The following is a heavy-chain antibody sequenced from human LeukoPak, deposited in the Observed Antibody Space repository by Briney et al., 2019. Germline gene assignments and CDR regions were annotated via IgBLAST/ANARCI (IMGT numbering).Heavy chain of an antibody. CDR1: GGSFSGYY. Sequence: SETLSLTCAVYGGSFSGYYWSWIRQPPGKGLEWIGEINHSGSTNYNPSLKSRVTISVDTSKNQFSLKLSSVTAADTAVYHCARGFGIVGATTFDYWGQGTLVTVSS. CDR2: INHSGST. D-gene: IGHD1-26*01. CDR3: ARGFGIVGATTFDY. J-gene: IGHJ4*02. V-gene: IGHV4-34*01.